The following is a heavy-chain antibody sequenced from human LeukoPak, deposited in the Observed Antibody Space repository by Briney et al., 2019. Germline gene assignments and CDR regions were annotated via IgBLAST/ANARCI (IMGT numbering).Heavy chain of an antibody. CDR3: AHRLLGRYPQ. CDR2: IYWNDNE. CDR1: GFSLSTSGGG. J-gene: IGHJ4*02. Sequence: SGPTLVNPTQTLTLTCTFSGFSLSTSGGGVGWIRQPPGKALEWLALIYWNDNERYSPSLKSRLTVTKDTSKNQVVLTMTNMDPVDTATYYCAHRLLGRYPQWGQGTLVTVSS. V-gene: IGHV2-5*01. D-gene: IGHD3-16*02.